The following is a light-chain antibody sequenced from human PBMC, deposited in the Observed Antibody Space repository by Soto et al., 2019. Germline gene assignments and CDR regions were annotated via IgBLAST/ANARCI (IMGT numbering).Light chain of an antibody. CDR1: QAIGIW. CDR3: QQNISYPPP. Sequence: DIQMTQSPSSLSASVGDRVTITCRASQAIGIWLAWFQQKPEKAPKSLIYAASTLQSGGPSRFSGSRSGTDLTPTISNLRPEDFAAYSCQQNISYPPPFGQGTKL. J-gene: IGKJ2*01. CDR2: AAS. V-gene: IGKV1D-16*01.